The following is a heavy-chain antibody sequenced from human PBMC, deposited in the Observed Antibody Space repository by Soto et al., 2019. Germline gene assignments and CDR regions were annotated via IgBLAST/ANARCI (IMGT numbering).Heavy chain of an antibody. D-gene: IGHD3-16*02. CDR2: IYWDDDK. Sequence: QITLTESGPMLVKPTQTLTLTCTFSGFSLTTTRVGVGWIRQSPGKALEWLAVIYWDDDKRYSPSHQSRLAIVKDTPKNHVVLIMTNMDPVDTGTYYCARVIITYGGVVESDAFDVWGQGTMVTVSS. CDR3: ARVIITYGGVVESDAFDV. V-gene: IGHV2-5*02. CDR1: GFSLTTTRVG. J-gene: IGHJ3*01.